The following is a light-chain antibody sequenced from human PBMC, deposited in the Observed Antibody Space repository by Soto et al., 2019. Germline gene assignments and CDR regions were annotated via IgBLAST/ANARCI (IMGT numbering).Light chain of an antibody. CDR2: DAS. V-gene: IGKV3-11*01. J-gene: IGKJ5*01. Sequence: EIVLTQSPATLSFSPGERATLSCRASQSVGIYLGWYQQRPGQAPRLLIYDASKRAAGIPARFSGSGSGTDFTLTINSLEPEDCAVYYCQHRSTWPRAFGQGTRLEIK. CDR3: QHRSTWPRA. CDR1: QSVGIY.